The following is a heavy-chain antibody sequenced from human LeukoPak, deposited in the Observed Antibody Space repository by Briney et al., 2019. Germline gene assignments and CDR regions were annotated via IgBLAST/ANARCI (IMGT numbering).Heavy chain of an antibody. Sequence: GGPLRLSCAASGFTFSSYAMSWVCQAPGKGLEWVSAISGSGGSTYYADSVKGRFTISRDNSKNTLYLQMNSLRAEDTAVYYCARRIAVADCFDYWGQGTLVTVSS. J-gene: IGHJ4*02. V-gene: IGHV3-23*01. CDR3: ARRIAVADCFDY. D-gene: IGHD6-19*01. CDR2: ISGSGGST. CDR1: GFTFSSYA.